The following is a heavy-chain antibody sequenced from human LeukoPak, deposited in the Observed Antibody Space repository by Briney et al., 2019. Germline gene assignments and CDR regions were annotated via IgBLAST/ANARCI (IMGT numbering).Heavy chain of an antibody. D-gene: IGHD3-3*01. Sequence: SETLSLTCAVSGYSINSGYYWSWIRQPAGKGLEWIGRIYTSGSTNYNPSLKSRVTISVDTSKNQFSLKLSSVTAADTAVYYCARETIESTIFGVVPDWSQGTLVTVSS. CDR3: ARETIESTIFGVVPD. J-gene: IGHJ4*02. CDR1: GYSINSGYY. V-gene: IGHV4-61*02. CDR2: IYTSGST.